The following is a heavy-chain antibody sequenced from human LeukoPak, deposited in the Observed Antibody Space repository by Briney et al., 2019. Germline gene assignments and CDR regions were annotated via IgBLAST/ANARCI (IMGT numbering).Heavy chain of an antibody. CDR1: GGSISSGSYY. J-gene: IGHJ4*02. V-gene: IGHV4-61*01. D-gene: IGHD3-10*01. CDR2: IYYTGSI. Sequence: SETLSLTCTVSGGSISSGSYYWSWIRQPPGKGLEWIGYIYYTGSIYYNPSLKSRVTMSVDTSKNQFSLRLSSVTAVDTAVYYCARKTDAKSYYPDWGQGTLVTVSS. CDR3: ARKTDAKSYYPD.